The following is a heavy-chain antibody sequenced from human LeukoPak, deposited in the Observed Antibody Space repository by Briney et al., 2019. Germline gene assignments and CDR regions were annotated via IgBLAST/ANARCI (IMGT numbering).Heavy chain of an antibody. CDR3: ARGGERGYSGYEGGYFDY. D-gene: IGHD5-12*01. J-gene: IGHJ4*02. V-gene: IGHV3-66*01. Sequence: PGGALRLSCAASGFTASSNYMSWFRQAPGKGLGWVSLIYSGGSTYYADSVKGRFTISRDNSKNTLYLQMNSLRAEDTAVYYCARGGERGYSGYEGGYFDYWGQGTLVTVSS. CDR1: GFTASSNY. CDR2: IYSGGST.